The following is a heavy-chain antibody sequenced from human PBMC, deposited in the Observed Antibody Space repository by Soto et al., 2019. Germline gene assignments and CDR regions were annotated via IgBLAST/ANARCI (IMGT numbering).Heavy chain of an antibody. J-gene: IGHJ4*02. D-gene: IGHD3-22*01. Sequence: GASVKVSCKTSGYTFTHYYMHWVRLAPGQGLEWMGLINPGGGYTTYAQKFQGRVTMTRDTSTSTVYMELSSLKSEDTAVYYCGREYFDSRGTPPGDWGQGTLVTVSS. V-gene: IGHV1-46*01. CDR2: INPGGGYT. CDR1: GYTFTHYY. CDR3: GREYFDSRGTPPGD.